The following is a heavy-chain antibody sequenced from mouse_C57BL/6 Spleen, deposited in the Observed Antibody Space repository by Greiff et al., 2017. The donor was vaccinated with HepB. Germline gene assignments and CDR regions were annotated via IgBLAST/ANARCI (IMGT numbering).Heavy chain of an antibody. V-gene: IGHV1-54*01. CDR3: ARETRDYFDY. CDR2: INPGSGGT. Sequence: QVQLKESGAELVRPGTSVKVSCKASGYAFTNYLIEWVKQRPGQGLEWIGVINPGSGGTNYNEKFKGKATLTADKSSSTAYMQLSSLTSEDSAVYFCARETRDYFDYWGQGTTLTVSS. J-gene: IGHJ2*01. CDR1: GYAFTNYL.